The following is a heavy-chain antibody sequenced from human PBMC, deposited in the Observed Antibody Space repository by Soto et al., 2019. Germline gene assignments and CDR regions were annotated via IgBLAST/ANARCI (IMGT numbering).Heavy chain of an antibody. CDR3: SRDVVVGAKALNY. D-gene: IGHD2-15*01. CDR2: IKEDGSEK. J-gene: IGHJ4*02. V-gene: IGHV3-7*01. CDR1: GSTFSNYW. Sequence: GGSLRLSCAASGSTFSNYWMTWVRQAPGKGLEWVANIKEDGSEKHYVDSVKGRFTISRDNAKNSLYLQMNSLRVEDTAVYFCSRDVVVGAKALNYWGRGALVTVSS.